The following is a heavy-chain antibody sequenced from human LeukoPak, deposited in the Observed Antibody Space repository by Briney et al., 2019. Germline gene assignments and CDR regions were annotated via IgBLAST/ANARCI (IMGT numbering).Heavy chain of an antibody. D-gene: IGHD3-22*01. CDR2: IYHSGST. CDR1: GYSISSGHY. Sequence: SETLSLTCTVSGYSISSGHYWGWIRQPPGKGLEWIGSIYHSGSTYYNPSLKSRVTISVDTSKNQFSLKLSSVTAADTAVYYCAREPERGDSSGYYFDYWGQGTLVTVSS. CDR3: AREPERGDSSGYYFDY. J-gene: IGHJ4*02. V-gene: IGHV4-38-2*02.